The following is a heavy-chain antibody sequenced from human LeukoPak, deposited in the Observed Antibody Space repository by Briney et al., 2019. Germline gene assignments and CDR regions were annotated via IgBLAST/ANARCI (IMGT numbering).Heavy chain of an antibody. Sequence: PGGSLRLSCAASGFTFSSHGMHWVRQAPGKGLEWVAFIRYDGSNKYYADSVKGRFTISRDNSKNTLYLQMNSLRAEDTAVYYCAKVAFLCSTSCYHYYMDVWGKGTTVTVSS. V-gene: IGHV3-30*02. CDR2: IRYDGSNK. CDR3: AKVAFLCSTSCYHYYMDV. D-gene: IGHD2-2*01. J-gene: IGHJ6*03. CDR1: GFTFSSHG.